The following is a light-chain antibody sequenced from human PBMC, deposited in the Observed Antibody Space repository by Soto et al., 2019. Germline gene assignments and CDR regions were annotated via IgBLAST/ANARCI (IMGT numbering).Light chain of an antibody. V-gene: IGKV3-11*01. CDR3: QQYTTYWT. Sequence: DIVLRQSPAKLSLSPGERATLSCRASQSISIFLAWYQQRPGQAPRLLIYDASHRATGIPARFSGSGSGTEFTLSISSLQPDDYATYYCQQYTTYWTFGQGSMVAIK. J-gene: IGKJ1*01. CDR2: DAS. CDR1: QSISIF.